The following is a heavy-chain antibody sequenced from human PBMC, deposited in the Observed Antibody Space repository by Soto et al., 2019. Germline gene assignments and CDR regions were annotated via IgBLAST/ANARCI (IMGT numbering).Heavy chain of an antibody. CDR2: ISAYNGNT. V-gene: IGHV1-18*01. D-gene: IGHD5-18*01. CDR1: GYSFTSCA. Sequence: ASVKVSCKTSGYSFTSCAFSWVRQAPGQGLEWMGWISAYNGNTNFAQKLQGRVTMTTDTSTSTAYMELRSLRSDDTAVYYCARAGRYNNWFDPWGQGTLVTVS. CDR3: ARAGRYNNWFDP. J-gene: IGHJ5*02.